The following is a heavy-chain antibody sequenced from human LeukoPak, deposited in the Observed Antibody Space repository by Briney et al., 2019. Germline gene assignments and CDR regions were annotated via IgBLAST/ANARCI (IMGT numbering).Heavy chain of an antibody. D-gene: IGHD3-16*01. CDR3: ARGGGLDV. V-gene: IGHV3-7*03. CDR1: GFTFSSYW. Sequence: PGGSLRLSCAASGFTFSSYWMNWAREAPGKGLEWVASINHNGNVNYYVDSVKGRFTISRDNAKNSLYLQMSNLRAEGTAVYFCARGGGLDVWGQGGTVTVSS. CDR2: INHNGNVN. J-gene: IGHJ6*02.